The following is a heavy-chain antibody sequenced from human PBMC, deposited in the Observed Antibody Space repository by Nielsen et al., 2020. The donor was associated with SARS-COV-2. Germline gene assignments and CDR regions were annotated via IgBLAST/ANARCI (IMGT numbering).Heavy chain of an antibody. CDR2: ISYDGSNK. Sequence: GESLKISCAASGFTFSSYWMSWVRQAPGKGLEWVAVISYDGSNKYYADSVKGRFTISRDNSKNTLYLQMNSLRAEDTAVYYCARGVQPPTYYYGMDVWGQGTTVTVSS. CDR3: ARGVQPPTYYYGMDV. J-gene: IGHJ6*02. V-gene: IGHV3-30*03. CDR1: GFTFSSYW. D-gene: IGHD1-14*01.